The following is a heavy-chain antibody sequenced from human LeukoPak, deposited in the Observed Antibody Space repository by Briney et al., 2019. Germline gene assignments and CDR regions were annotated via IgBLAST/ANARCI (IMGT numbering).Heavy chain of an antibody. CDR3: ATGPPSQYCSSTSCYYNYFDH. CDR2: FDPEDGET. D-gene: IGHD2-2*01. J-gene: IGHJ4*02. V-gene: IGHV1-24*01. Sequence: ASVKVSCKVSGYTLNELSMHWVRQAPGKGLEWMGGFDPEDGETIYAQKFQGRVTMTEDTSTDTAYMELSSLRSEDTAVYYCATGPPSQYCSSTSCYYNYFDHWGQGTLVTVSS. CDR1: GYTLNELS.